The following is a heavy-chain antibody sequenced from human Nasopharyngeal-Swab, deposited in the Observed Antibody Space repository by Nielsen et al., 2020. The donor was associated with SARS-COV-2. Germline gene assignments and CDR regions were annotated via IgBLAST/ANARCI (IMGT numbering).Heavy chain of an antibody. D-gene: IGHD3-22*01. J-gene: IGHJ4*02. V-gene: IGHV3-33*01. CDR3: ARDLDYYDNSGYPFDY. CDR1: GFTFSSYG. CDR2: IWFDRRNK. Sequence: GASLKISCAASGFTFSSYGMHWVRQAPGKGLEWVAVIWFDRRNKYYADSVKGRFTISRDNSKNTLHLQMNSLRGEDTAVYYCARDLDYYDNSGYPFDYWGQGTLVTVSS.